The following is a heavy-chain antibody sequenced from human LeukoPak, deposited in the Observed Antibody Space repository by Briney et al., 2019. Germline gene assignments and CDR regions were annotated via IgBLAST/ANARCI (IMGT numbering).Heavy chain of an antibody. J-gene: IGHJ3*01. CDR2: IYYTGST. CDR3: ARSHDYSTSLAFDV. V-gene: IGHV4-59*12. CDR1: GGSISSLY. Sequence: SETLSLTCSVSGGSISSLYWSWIRQPPGKGLEWIGYIYYTGSTNYNPSLKSRVAISVDTSKNQFSLKLPSVTAADTAVYYCARSHDYSTSLAFDVWGQGTMVTVSS. D-gene: IGHD4-11*01.